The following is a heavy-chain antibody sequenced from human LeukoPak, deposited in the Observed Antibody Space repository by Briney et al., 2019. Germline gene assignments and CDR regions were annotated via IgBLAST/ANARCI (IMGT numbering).Heavy chain of an antibody. J-gene: IGHJ5*02. CDR3: AREDIEAAAGTFDP. CDR1: GGSISSHY. CDR2: IYYSGST. D-gene: IGHD6-13*01. Sequence: PSETLSLTCTVSGGSISSHYWSWIRQPPGKGLEWIGYIYYSGSTNYNPSLKSRVTISVDTSKNQFSLKLSSVTAGDTAVYYCAREDIEAAAGTFDPWGQGTLVTVSS. V-gene: IGHV4-59*11.